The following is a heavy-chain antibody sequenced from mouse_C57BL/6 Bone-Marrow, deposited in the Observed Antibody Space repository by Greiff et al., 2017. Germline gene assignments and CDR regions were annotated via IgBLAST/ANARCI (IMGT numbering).Heavy chain of an antibody. D-gene: IGHD1-1*01. Sequence: VQLKESVAELVRPGASVKLSCTASGFNIKNTYMHWVKQRPEQGLEWIGRIDPANGNTKYAPKFQGKATITADTSSNTAYLQLSSLTSEDTAIYYCARYDALFYYGSSYWYFDVWGTGTTVTVSS. CDR1: GFNIKNTY. CDR3: ARYDALFYYGSSYWYFDV. J-gene: IGHJ1*03. CDR2: IDPANGNT. V-gene: IGHV14-3*01.